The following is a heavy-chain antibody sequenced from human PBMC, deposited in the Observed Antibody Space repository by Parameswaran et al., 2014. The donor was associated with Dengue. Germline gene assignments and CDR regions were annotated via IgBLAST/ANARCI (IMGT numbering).Heavy chain of an antibody. CDR2: IWYDGSNK. V-gene: IGHV3-33*01. CDR3: ARDLGYTYGSYGMDV. D-gene: IGHD5-18*01. J-gene: IGHJ6*02. Sequence: WIRQPPGKGLEWVAVIWYDGSNKYYADSVKGRFTISRDNSKNTLYLQMNSLRAEDTAVYYCARDLGYTYGSYGMDVWGQGTTVTVSS.